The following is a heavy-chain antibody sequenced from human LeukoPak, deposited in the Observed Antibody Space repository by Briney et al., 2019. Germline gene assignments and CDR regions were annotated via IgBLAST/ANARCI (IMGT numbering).Heavy chain of an antibody. D-gene: IGHD3-22*01. V-gene: IGHV4-59*08. CDR1: GGSISSYY. Sequence: SETLSLTCTVSGGSISSYYWSWIRQPPGKGLEWIGYIYYSGSTNYNPSLKSRVTISVDTSKNQFSLKLSSVTAADTAVYYCARSRDSSGFYFDYWGQGTLVTVSS. CDR2: IYYSGST. J-gene: IGHJ4*02. CDR3: ARSRDSSGFYFDY.